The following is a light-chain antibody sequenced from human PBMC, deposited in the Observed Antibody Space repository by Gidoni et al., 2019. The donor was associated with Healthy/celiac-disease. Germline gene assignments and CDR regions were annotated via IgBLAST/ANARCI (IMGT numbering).Light chain of an antibody. CDR1: QSISSY. Sequence: DIQMTQSPSSLSASVGDRVTITCRESQSISSYLNWYQQKPGKAPKLLIYAASSLQSGVPSRFSGSGSGTDFTLTISSLQPEDFATYYCQQSYSTPFITFGQGTRLEIK. J-gene: IGKJ5*01. CDR2: AAS. V-gene: IGKV1-39*01. CDR3: QQSYSTPFIT.